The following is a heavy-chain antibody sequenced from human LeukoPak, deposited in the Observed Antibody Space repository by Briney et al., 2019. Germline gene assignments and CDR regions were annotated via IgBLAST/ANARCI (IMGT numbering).Heavy chain of an antibody. CDR2: IKSKTDGGTT. CDR1: GFTFSNAW. V-gene: IGHV3-15*01. J-gene: IGHJ4*02. Sequence: GGSLRLSCAASGFTFSNAWMSWGRQAPGKGREWVGRIKSKTDGGTTDYAARVKGRFTISRDDTKNTLYLQMNSLKTEDTAVYYCTTDPAHCSGGSCYGYWGQGTLVTVSS. CDR3: TTDPAHCSGGSCYGY. D-gene: IGHD2-15*01.